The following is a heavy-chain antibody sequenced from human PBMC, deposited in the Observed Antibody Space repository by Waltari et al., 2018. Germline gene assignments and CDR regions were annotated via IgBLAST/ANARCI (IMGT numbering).Heavy chain of an antibody. D-gene: IGHD6-19*01. Sequence: QVQLQESGLGLVKSSETLSLTCGVSCYYISSGYYWGWIRQPPGQGLEWIGSIYHRGSTYYNPSLKSRVTISVDTSKNQFSLKLSSVTAADTAVYYCARDRRGSGLDYWGQGTLVTVSS. CDR1: CYYISSGYY. J-gene: IGHJ4*02. CDR2: IYHRGST. V-gene: IGHV4-38-2*02. CDR3: ARDRRGSGLDY.